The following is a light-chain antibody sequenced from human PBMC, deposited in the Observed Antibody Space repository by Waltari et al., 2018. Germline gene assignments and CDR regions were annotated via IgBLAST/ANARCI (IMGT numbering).Light chain of an antibody. CDR2: HVS. CDR3: SSYAGINNWV. J-gene: IGLJ3*02. Sequence: QSALTQPPSASGSPGQSVTISCTGTRSDVGGYNYVSWYQQHPGKAPKLIIYHVSKRPSGVPDRFSGSKSGNTASLTVSGLQADDEADYYCSSYAGINNWVFGGGTKLTVL. CDR1: RSDVGGYNY. V-gene: IGLV2-8*01.